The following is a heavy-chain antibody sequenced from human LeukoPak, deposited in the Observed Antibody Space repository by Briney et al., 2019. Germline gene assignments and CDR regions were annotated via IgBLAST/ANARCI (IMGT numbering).Heavy chain of an antibody. Sequence: SQTLSLTCTVSGGSISSGSYYWSWIRQPAGNGLEWIGRIYTSGSTNYNPSLKSRVTISVDTSKNQFSLKLSSVTAADTAVYYCARDQGPAAISFDYWGQGTLVTVSS. CDR2: IYTSGST. V-gene: IGHV4-61*02. J-gene: IGHJ4*02. CDR3: ARDQGPAAISFDY. CDR1: GGSISSGSYY. D-gene: IGHD2-2*02.